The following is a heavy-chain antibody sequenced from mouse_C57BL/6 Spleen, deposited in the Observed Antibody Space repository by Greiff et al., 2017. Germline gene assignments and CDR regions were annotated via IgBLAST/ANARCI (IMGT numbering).Heavy chain of an antibody. CDR2: ISSGSSTI. V-gene: IGHV5-17*01. J-gene: IGHJ4*01. CDR3: ASYDYDSAMDY. CDR1: GFTFSDYG. Sequence: EVKVVESGGGLVKPGGSLKLSCAASGFTFSDYGMHWVRQAPEKGLEWVAYISSGSSTIYYADTVKGRFTISRDNAKNTLFLQMTSLRSEDTARYYCASYDYDSAMDYWGQGTSVTVSS. D-gene: IGHD2-4*01.